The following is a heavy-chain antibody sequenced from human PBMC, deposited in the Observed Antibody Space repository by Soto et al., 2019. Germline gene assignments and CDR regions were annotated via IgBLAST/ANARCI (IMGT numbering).Heavy chain of an antibody. V-gene: IGHV4-59*01. Sequence: SETLSLTCTVSSDSISSYYWSWIRQPPGKRLEWIGYISYSGSTDYNPSLKSRVTISGDTSKNQFSLKVSSVTAADTAVYYCARGTSWQLPFDYWGQGTLVTSPQ. CDR3: ARGTSWQLPFDY. CDR1: SDSISSYY. J-gene: IGHJ4*02. CDR2: ISYSGST. D-gene: IGHD6-13*01.